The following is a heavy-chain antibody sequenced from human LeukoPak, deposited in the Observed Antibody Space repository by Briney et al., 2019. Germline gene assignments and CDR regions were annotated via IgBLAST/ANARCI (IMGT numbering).Heavy chain of an antibody. CDR1: GGSISSSSYY. J-gene: IGHJ4*02. Sequence: SETLSLTCTVSGGSISSSSYYWGWIRQPPGKGLEWIGSIYYSGSIYYNPSLKSRVTISVDTSKNQFSLKLSSVTAADTAVYYCARVGGYGNDFDYWGQGTLVTVSS. CDR3: ARVGGYGNDFDY. D-gene: IGHD5-12*01. CDR2: IYYSGSI. V-gene: IGHV4-39*07.